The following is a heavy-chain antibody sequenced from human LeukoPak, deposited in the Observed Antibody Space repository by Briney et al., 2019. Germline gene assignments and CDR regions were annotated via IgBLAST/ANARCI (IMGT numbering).Heavy chain of an antibody. V-gene: IGHV4-34*01. D-gene: IGHD1-26*01. CDR3: ARGRSGSYRIADYFDY. Sequence: SETLSLTCAVYGGSFSGYYWSWIRQPPGKGLEWIGEINDSGSTNYNPSLKSRVTISVDTSKNQFSLKLSSVTAADTAVYYCARGRSGSYRIADYFDYWGHGTLVTVSS. J-gene: IGHJ4*01. CDR1: GGSFSGYY. CDR2: INDSGST.